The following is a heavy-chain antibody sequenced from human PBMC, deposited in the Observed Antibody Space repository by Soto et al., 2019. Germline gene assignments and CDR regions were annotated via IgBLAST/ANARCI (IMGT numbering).Heavy chain of an antibody. CDR3: AREMAEDYGSGSYFFDY. CDR2: IYGGGST. D-gene: IGHD3-10*01. V-gene: IGHV3-66*01. Sequence: GGSLRLSCAASGFTVSSNYMSWVRQAPGKGLEWVSVIYGGGSTYYADTVTGRFTISRDNSKNTLYLQMNSLGAEDTAEYYCAREMAEDYGSGSYFFDYWGQGTLVTVSS. CDR1: GFTVSSNY. J-gene: IGHJ4*02.